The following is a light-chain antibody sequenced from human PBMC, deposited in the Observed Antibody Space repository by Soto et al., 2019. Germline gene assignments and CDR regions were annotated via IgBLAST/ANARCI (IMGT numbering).Light chain of an antibody. CDR2: EVN. V-gene: IGLV2-14*01. CDR3: TSYTSRSPYV. Sequence: QSALTQPASVSGSPGQSITISCTGTSSDFGGYDFVSWYQHHPDKAPKLLIFEVNNRPSGVSHRFSGSKSGNMASLTISGLQVEDEGDYYCTSYTSRSPYVFGTGTKLTVL. CDR1: SSDFGGYDF. J-gene: IGLJ1*01.